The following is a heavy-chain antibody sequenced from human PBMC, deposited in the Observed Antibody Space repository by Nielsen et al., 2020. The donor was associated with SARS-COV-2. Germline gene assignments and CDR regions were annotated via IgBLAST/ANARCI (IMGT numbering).Heavy chain of an antibody. D-gene: IGHD5-12*01. CDR2: ISYDGSNK. J-gene: IGHJ4*02. CDR1: GFKFNNYD. V-gene: IGHV3-30*03. CDR3: ARDHGYSGYDLLGGGFGY. Sequence: GGSLRLSCAASGFKFNNYDMHWVRQAPGKGLEWVAVISYDGSNKYYADSVKGRFPISRDNSKNTLYLQMNSLRAEDTAVYYCARDHGYSGYDLLGGGFGYWGQGTLVTVSS.